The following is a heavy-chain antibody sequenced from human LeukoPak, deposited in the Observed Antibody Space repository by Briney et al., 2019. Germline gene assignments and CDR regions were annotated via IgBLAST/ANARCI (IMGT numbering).Heavy chain of an antibody. CDR1: GFTFSSYW. J-gene: IGHJ4*02. Sequence: GGSLRLSCAASGFTFSSYWMSWVRQAPGKGLEWVANIKQDGSEKYYVDSVKGRFSISRDNAKNSLNLQMNSLRAEDTAMYYCACRRWKTSAVDKWGQGRLVTVSS. V-gene: IGHV3-7*01. CDR2: IKQDGSEK. CDR3: ACRRWKTSAVDK. D-gene: IGHD4-23*01.